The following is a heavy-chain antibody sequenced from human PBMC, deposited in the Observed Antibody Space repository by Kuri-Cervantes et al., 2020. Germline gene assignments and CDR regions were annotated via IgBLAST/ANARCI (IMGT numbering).Heavy chain of an antibody. V-gene: IGHV5-51*01. CDR3: ARRYYYDSSGYYDY. CDR1: GYTFSTYW. Sequence: GESLKISCMGSGYTFSTYWIGWVRQMPGKGLEWMGIIYPYDSDTTYSPSFQGQVTISADKSISTAYLQWSSLKASDTAMYYCARRYYYDSSGYYDYWGQGTLVTVSS. CDR2: IYPYDSDT. J-gene: IGHJ4*02. D-gene: IGHD3-22*01.